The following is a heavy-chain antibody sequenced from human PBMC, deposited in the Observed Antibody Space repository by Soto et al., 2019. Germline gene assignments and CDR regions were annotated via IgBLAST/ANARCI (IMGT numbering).Heavy chain of an antibody. J-gene: IGHJ6*02. CDR2: VTSSEST. CDR3: ATDNYGVDV. V-gene: IGHV3-23*01. CDR1: GFTFSNYA. Sequence: GGSLRLSCAASGFTFSNYAMNWVRQAPGKGLEWVSAVTSSESTSYAASVRGRFTISRDNSKNTVYVQMNSLRDEDTAVYYCATDNYGVDVWGRGTTVTVS.